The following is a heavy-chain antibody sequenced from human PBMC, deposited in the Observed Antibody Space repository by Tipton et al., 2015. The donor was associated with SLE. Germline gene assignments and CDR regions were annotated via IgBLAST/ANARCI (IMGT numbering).Heavy chain of an antibody. D-gene: IGHD6-13*01. CDR1: GGSFSLYY. V-gene: IGHV4-34*01. CDR2: RYYSGRT. CDR3: TSQVEAAVRTFDY. Sequence: TLSLTCAVYGGSFSLYYCGWIRHPPGKGLEWIGSRYYSGRTNYNPSLKSRVTISVDTSKNPCSRKLSSVTAAAAAVYYCTSQVEAAVRTFDYWGQGTLVTVSS. J-gene: IGHJ4*02.